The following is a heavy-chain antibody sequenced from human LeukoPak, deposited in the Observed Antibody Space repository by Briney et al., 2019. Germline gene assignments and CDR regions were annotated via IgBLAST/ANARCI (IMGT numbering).Heavy chain of an antibody. CDR1: GFTFTNYD. V-gene: IGHV3-13*04. CDR2: IGIASDT. CDR3: VRGGSGWYYFDY. Sequence: GGSLRLSCAASGFTFTNYDMHWVRQVTGKGLEWVSAIGIASDTYYPGSVRGRFTISRENAKNSLYLQMNSLRDGDTAVYYCVRGGSGWYYFDYWGQGTLVTVSS. D-gene: IGHD6-19*01. J-gene: IGHJ4*02.